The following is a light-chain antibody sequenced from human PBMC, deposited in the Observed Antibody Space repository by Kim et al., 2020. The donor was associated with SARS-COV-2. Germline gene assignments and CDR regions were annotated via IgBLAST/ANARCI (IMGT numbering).Light chain of an antibody. V-gene: IGKV2-28*01. J-gene: IGKJ2*02. CDR1: QSLLHSKGYNY. Sequence: DIVMTQSPPSLPVTPGEPASISCRSSQSLLHSKGYNYLDWYLQKPGQSPQLLIYLGSTRASGVPDRFSGSGSGTDFTLKISRVEAEYVGVYYCMQALQTPRTFGQGTKLEI. CDR3: MQALQTPRT. CDR2: LGS.